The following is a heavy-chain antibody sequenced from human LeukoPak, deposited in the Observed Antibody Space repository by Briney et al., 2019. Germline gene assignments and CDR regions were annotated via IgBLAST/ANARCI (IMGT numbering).Heavy chain of an antibody. CDR1: GGTFSSYA. CDR3: ASPTQGYCTNGVCSETDY. V-gene: IGHV1-69*04. CDR2: IIPIFGIA. J-gene: IGHJ4*02. Sequence: ASVKVSCKASGGTFSSYAISWVRQAPGQGLEWMGRIIPIFGIANYAQKFQGRVTITAYKSTSTAYMELSSLRSEDTAVYYCASPTQGYCTNGVCSETDYWGQGTLVTVSS. D-gene: IGHD2-8*01.